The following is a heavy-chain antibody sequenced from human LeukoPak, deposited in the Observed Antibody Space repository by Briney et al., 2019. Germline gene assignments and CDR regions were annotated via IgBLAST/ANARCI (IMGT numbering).Heavy chain of an antibody. V-gene: IGHV1-18*01. CDR1: GYTFTSNG. D-gene: IGHD3-22*01. CDR2: ISVYNGNT. CDR3: ASLKNSYDSSGYLVTDAFDI. J-gene: IGHJ3*02. Sequence: ASVKVSCKASGYTFTSNGISWVRQAPGQGLEWMGWISVYNGNTNYEQKLQGRVTMTTDTSTTTAYMELRSLRSDDTAVYYCASLKNSYDSSGYLVTDAFDIWGQGTKVTVSS.